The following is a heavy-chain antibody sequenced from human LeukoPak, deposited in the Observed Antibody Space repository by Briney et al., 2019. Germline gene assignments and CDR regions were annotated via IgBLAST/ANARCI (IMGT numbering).Heavy chain of an antibody. CDR2: VQISENN. Sequence: TSETLSLTCTVSGGYISDYYWTWIRQSAGKGLEWIGRVQISENNNYNPSLKSRVTLSLDTSKNQFSLKLTSVTAADTAIYYCARESVAAGTRWFDYWGQGTLVTVSS. V-gene: IGHV4-4*07. CDR3: ARESVAAGTRWFDY. D-gene: IGHD6-13*01. CDR1: GGYISDYY. J-gene: IGHJ4*02.